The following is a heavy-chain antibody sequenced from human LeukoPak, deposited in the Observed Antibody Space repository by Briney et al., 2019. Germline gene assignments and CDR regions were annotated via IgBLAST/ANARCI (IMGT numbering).Heavy chain of an antibody. CDR3: ARGDTAMDYDY. CDR1: GYSFTSYW. Sequence: GESLKISCKGSGYSFTSYWIGWVRQMPGRGLEWMGIIYPGDSDTRYSPSFQGQVTISADKSISTAYLQWSRLKASDTALYYCARGDTAMDYDYWGQGTLVTVSS. CDR2: IYPGDSDT. V-gene: IGHV5-51*01. J-gene: IGHJ4*02. D-gene: IGHD5-18*01.